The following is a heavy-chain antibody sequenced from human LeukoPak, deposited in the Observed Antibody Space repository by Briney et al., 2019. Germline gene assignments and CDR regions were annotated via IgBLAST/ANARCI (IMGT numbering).Heavy chain of an antibody. J-gene: IGHJ6*02. CDR1: GGTFSSYA. CDR2: IIPIFGTA. V-gene: IGHV1-69*13. Sequence: SVKVSCKASGGTFSSYAISWVRQAPGQGLEWMGGIIPIFGTANYAQKFQGRVTITADESTSTAYMELSSLRSEDTAVYYCARGVHGGHYYYYGMDVWGQGTTVTVS. CDR3: ARGVHGGHYYYYGMDV. D-gene: IGHD4-23*01.